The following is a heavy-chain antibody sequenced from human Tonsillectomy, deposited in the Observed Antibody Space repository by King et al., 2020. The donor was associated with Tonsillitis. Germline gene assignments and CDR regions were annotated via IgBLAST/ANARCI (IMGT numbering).Heavy chain of an antibody. J-gene: IGHJ4*02. Sequence: VQLVESGGGLVQPGGSLRLSCAASGFTFSSSEMNWVRQAPGKGLEWVSYISSSGSNTHYADSVQGRFTISRDNAKNSRSLQMNSLRAEDTAVYYCARGSIAAAGPEYWGQGTLVTVSS. CDR1: GFTFSSSE. CDR2: ISSSGSNT. CDR3: ARGSIAAAGPEY. V-gene: IGHV3-48*03. D-gene: IGHD6-13*01.